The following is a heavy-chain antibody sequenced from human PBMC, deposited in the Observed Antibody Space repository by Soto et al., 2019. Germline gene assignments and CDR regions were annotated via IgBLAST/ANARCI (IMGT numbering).Heavy chain of an antibody. CDR2: ISGSGGST. D-gene: IGHD3-16*01. J-gene: IGHJ4*02. Sequence: GGSLRLSCAASGFTFSSYAMSWVRQAPGKGLEWVSAISGSGGSTYYADSVKGRVTISRDNSKNTLYLQMNSLRAEDTAVYYCAKGEAGGEFGEWGQGTLVTVSS. CDR1: GFTFSSYA. CDR3: AKGEAGGEFGE. V-gene: IGHV3-23*01.